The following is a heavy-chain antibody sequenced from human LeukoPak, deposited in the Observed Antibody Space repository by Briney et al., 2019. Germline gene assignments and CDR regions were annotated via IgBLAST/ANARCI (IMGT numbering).Heavy chain of an antibody. J-gene: IGHJ5*02. V-gene: IGHV4-61*08. D-gene: IGHD3-16*01. CDR1: GGSISSGDYY. Sequence: SETLSLTCTVSGGSISSGDYYWSWIRQPPGKGLDYIGDVFYSGGTNYNPSLKSRLTISVDTSRNQFSLKLTSVTAADTAVYYCARLYAGAYTRLDPWGQGILVAVSS. CDR3: ARLYAGAYTRLDP. CDR2: VFYSGGT.